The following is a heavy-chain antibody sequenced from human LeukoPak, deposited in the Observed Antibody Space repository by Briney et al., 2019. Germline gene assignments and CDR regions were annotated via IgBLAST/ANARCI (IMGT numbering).Heavy chain of an antibody. CDR1: GFTFTDSW. V-gene: IGHV3-7*01. J-gene: IGHJ3*02. D-gene: IGHD3-10*01. Sequence: PGGSLRLSCVVSGFTFTDSWMTWVRQAPGKGLEWVANIKQDGSATHRVESVKGRFTTSRDNAKNSLHLQMNSLRAEDTAVYYCAREPGIGYAFDIWGQGTVVAVSS. CDR3: AREPGIGYAFDI. CDR2: IKQDGSAT.